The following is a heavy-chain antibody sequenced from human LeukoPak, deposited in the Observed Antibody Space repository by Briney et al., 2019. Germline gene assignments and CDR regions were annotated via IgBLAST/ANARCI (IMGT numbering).Heavy chain of an antibody. J-gene: IGHJ4*02. CDR3: TTRASSSSWRVIGFAY. Sequence: GGSLRLSCAASGFTFSNAWMSWVRQAPGKGLEWVGRIKSKTDGGTTDYAAPVKGRFTISRDDSKNTLYLQMNGLKTEDTAVYYCTTRASSSSWRVIGFAYWGQGTLVTVSS. CDR1: GFTFSNAW. D-gene: IGHD6-6*01. V-gene: IGHV3-15*01. CDR2: IKSKTDGGTT.